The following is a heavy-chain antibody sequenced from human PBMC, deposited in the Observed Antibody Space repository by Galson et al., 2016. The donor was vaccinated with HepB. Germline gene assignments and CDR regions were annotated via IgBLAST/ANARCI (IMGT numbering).Heavy chain of an antibody. Sequence: SETLSLTCGVSGASFSENYWSWIRQPPGKGLEWIGEINHRGSTNYNPSLKSRVTISVDTSKHQFSLKLTSATTANTAMHFCARVTVGRDGPQGTFDVWGPGILVTVSS. V-gene: IGHV4-34*01. CDR2: INHRGST. D-gene: IGHD4-23*01. CDR3: ARVTVGRDGPQGTFDV. J-gene: IGHJ3*01. CDR1: GASFSENY.